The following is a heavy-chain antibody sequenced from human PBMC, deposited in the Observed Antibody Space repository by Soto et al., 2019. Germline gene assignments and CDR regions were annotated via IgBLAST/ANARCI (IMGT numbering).Heavy chain of an antibody. D-gene: IGHD3-9*01. CDR3: ARDKDWAFDY. J-gene: IGHJ4*02. CDR2: IFVDSSTI. Sequence: GGSLRLSCIVSGFTFSSYSMVWVRQAPGKGLEWISYIFVDSSTIYYADSVKGRFTVSRDNSQNSLFLVMNSLRAEDTAVYYCARDKDWAFDYWGQGTLVTVS. CDR1: GFTFSSYS. V-gene: IGHV3-48*01.